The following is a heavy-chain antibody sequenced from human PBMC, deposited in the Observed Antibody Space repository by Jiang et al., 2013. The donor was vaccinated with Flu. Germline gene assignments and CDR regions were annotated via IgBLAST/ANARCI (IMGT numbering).Heavy chain of an antibody. J-gene: IGHJ4*02. D-gene: IGHD6-13*01. CDR1: GDSISNNVVA. Sequence: QTLSLTRVISGDSISNNVVAWNWIRQSPSRGLEWLGRTYYRSKWYNDYAVSVKSRITINPDTSKNQFSLQLNSVTPEDTAVYYCARAPIQDSSSWYDDYWGQGTLVTVSS. CDR3: ARAPIQDSSSWYDDY. V-gene: IGHV6-1*01. CDR2: TYYRSKWYN.